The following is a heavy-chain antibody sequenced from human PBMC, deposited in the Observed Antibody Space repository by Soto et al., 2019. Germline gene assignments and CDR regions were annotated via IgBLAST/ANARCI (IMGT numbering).Heavy chain of an antibody. D-gene: IGHD6-19*01. CDR1: GDSISSGYH. V-gene: IGHV4-38-2*01. J-gene: IGHJ4*02. CDR3: ARAGIAVAAFDY. Sequence: PSETLSLTCAVSGDSISSGYHWAWIRQPPGKGLEWIASIYHSGTTYYNPSLKSRVTISVDTSKNQFSLRLGSVTAADTAVYYCARAGIAVAAFDYWGQGTLVTVSS. CDR2: IYHSGTT.